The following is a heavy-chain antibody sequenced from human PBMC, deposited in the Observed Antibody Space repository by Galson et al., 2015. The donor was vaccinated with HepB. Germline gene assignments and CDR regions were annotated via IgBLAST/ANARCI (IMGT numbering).Heavy chain of an antibody. CDR1: GFSFNTPGMG. CDR2: IFWDDDK. V-gene: IGHV2-5*02. D-gene: IGHD6-6*01. J-gene: IGHJ4*01. Sequence: ALVKPTQTLSLTCSFSGFSFNTPGMGVGWIRQPPGKALEWLALIFWDDDKRYNSSLKTRLTITKDTSRNQVVLTLTNMDPLDTATYYCAHYTSSSQSYYLDSWGHRTLVTVSS. CDR3: AHYTSSSQSYYLDS.